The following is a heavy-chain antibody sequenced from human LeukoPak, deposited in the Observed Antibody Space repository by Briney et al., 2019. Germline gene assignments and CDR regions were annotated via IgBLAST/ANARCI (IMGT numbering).Heavy chain of an antibody. V-gene: IGHV5-51*01. CDR3: ARQSCGGGSCYSNGMDV. D-gene: IGHD2-15*01. Sequence: GESLKISCKGSGYSFTSYWIGWVRQMPGKGLEWMEIIYPGDSDTRYSPSFQGQVTIPADKSISTAYLQWSSLKASDTAMYYCARQSCGGGSCYSNGMDVWGQGTTVTVSS. CDR1: GYSFTSYW. CDR2: IYPGDSDT. J-gene: IGHJ6*02.